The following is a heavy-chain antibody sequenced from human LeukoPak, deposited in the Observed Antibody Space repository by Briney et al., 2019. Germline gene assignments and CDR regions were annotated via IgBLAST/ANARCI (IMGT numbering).Heavy chain of an antibody. V-gene: IGHV4-59*01. CDR2: IYYSGST. CDR3: ARESEGSGFTTFDY. Sequence: SETLSLTCTVSGGSISSYYWSWIRQPPGKGLEWIGYIYYSGSTNYNPSLKSRVTISVDTSKNQFSLKLSSVTAADTAVYYCARESEGSGFTTFDYWGQGTLVTVSS. D-gene: IGHD5-12*01. J-gene: IGHJ4*02. CDR1: GGSISSYY.